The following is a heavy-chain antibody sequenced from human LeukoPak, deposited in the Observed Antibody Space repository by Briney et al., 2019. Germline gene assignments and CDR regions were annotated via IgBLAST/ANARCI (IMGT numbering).Heavy chain of an antibody. CDR1: GASISSGSHH. V-gene: IGHV4-61*02. D-gene: IGHD3-10*01. CDR2: IYTSGSP. CDR3: ARDKGGFLYFGEYDP. J-gene: IGHJ5*02. Sequence: SQTLSLTCTVSGASISSGSHHWSWIRQPAGKGLEWIGRIYTSGSPNYNPFLKSRVSISVDMSKNQFSLKLSSVTAADTAVYYCARDKGGFLYFGEYDPWGQGTPVTVSS.